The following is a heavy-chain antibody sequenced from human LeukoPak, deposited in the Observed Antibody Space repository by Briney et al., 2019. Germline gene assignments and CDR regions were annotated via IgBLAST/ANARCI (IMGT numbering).Heavy chain of an antibody. Sequence: GGSLRLSCAASGFTFSSYAMSWVRQAPGKGLEWVSAISGSGGSTYYADSVKGRFTISRDNSNNPLYLQMNSLRAEDTAVYYCANLYGDFGFDYWGQGTLVTVSS. D-gene: IGHD4-17*01. CDR2: ISGSGGST. V-gene: IGHV3-23*01. J-gene: IGHJ4*02. CDR1: GFTFSSYA. CDR3: ANLYGDFGFDY.